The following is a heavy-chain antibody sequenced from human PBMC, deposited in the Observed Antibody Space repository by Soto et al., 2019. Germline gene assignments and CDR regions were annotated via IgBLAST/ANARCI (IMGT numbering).Heavy chain of an antibody. J-gene: IGHJ6*02. CDR2: IWYDGSNK. D-gene: IGHD6-19*01. Sequence: QVQLVESGGGVVQPGRSLRLSCAASGFTFSSYGMHWVRQAPGKGLEWVAVIWYDGSNKYYADSVKGRFTISRDNSKNTXDLXMXNLRAEDTAVYYCARDLEMYSSGWYSKQYYYYGMDVWGQGTTVTVSS. CDR3: ARDLEMYSSGWYSKQYYYYGMDV. V-gene: IGHV3-33*01. CDR1: GFTFSSYG.